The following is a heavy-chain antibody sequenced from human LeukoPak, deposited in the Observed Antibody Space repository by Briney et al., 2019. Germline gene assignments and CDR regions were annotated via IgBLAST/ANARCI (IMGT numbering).Heavy chain of an antibody. D-gene: IGHD6-13*01. J-gene: IGHJ4*02. CDR2: IYHSGST. Sequence: SETLSLNCAVSAYSISSGYYWGWTRQPPGKGLEWTGSIYHSGSTYYNPPLKSRVTISVDTSKNQFSLKLSSVTAADTAVYYCARARIAAAAEYFDYWGQGTLVTVSS. CDR3: ARARIAAAAEYFDY. CDR1: AYSISSGYY. V-gene: IGHV4-38-2*01.